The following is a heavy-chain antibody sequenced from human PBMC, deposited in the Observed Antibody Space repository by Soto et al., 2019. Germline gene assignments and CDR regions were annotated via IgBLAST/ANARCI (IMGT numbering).Heavy chain of an antibody. CDR3: TRVSITMIVDID. Sequence: HPGGSLRLSCAASVFTFSGSAMHWVRQASGKGLEWVGRIRSKANSYATAYGASVKGRFTISRDDSKNTAYLQMNSLKTEDTAVYYCTRVSITMIVDIDWGQGTLVTVPQ. D-gene: IGHD3-22*01. J-gene: IGHJ4*02. CDR2: IRSKANSYAT. V-gene: IGHV3-73*01. CDR1: VFTFSGSA.